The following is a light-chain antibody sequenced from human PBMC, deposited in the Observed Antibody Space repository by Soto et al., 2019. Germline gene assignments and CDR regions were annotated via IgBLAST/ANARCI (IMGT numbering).Light chain of an antibody. CDR1: SSDVGDYNY. CDR2: EVS. J-gene: IGLJ3*02. Sequence: QYALTQPPSASGSPGQSVTISCTGTSSDVGDYNYVSWYQQHPGKAPKLMIYEVSKRPSGVPDRFSGSKSGNTASLTVSGLQAEDEADYYCSSYAGSNNWVFGGGTKVTVL. CDR3: SSYAGSNNWV. V-gene: IGLV2-8*01.